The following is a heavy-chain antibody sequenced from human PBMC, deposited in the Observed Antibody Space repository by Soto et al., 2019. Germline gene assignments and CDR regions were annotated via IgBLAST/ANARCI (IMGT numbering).Heavy chain of an antibody. CDR2: IYYSGST. J-gene: IGHJ5*02. V-gene: IGHV4-39*01. D-gene: IGHD3-3*02. CDR3: ASPKIAFYNWFDP. Sequence: QLQLQESGPGLVRPSETLSLTCTVSGGSISSSSYYWGWIRQLPGKGLEWIGSIYYSGSTYYHPSLKSRVTISVDTSKNQFSLKLSSVTAADTAVYYCASPKIAFYNWFDPWGQGTLVTVSS. CDR1: GGSISSSSYY.